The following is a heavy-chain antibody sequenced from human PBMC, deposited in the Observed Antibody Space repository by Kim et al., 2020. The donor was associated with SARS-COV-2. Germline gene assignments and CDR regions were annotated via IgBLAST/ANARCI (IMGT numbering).Heavy chain of an antibody. V-gene: IGHV3-21*01. CDR2: ISSSSSYI. D-gene: IGHD3-9*01. CDR3: AREAVWTYYDILTGLGATRKGLDY. J-gene: IGHJ4*02. CDR1: GFTFSSYS. Sequence: GGSLRLSCAASGFTFSSYSMNWVRQAPGKGLEWVSSISSSSSYIYYADSVKGRFTISRDNAKNSLYLQMNSLRAEDTAVYYCAREAVWTYYDILTGLGATRKGLDYWGQGTLVTVSS.